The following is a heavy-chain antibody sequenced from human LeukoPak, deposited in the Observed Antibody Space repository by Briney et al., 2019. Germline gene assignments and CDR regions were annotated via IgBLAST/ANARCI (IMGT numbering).Heavy chain of an antibody. D-gene: IGHD2-15*01. CDR1: GFTFSSYT. V-gene: IGHV3-21*01. CDR2: ISSSSSYI. Sequence: GGSLRLSCAVAGFTFSSYTMNWVRQSPGKGLEWVSSISSSSSYIYFADSVRGRFTISRGNAKNSLYLQMNSLRAEDTAVYFCAREVGHYYGMDVWGQGTTVTVSS. CDR3: AREVGHYYGMDV. J-gene: IGHJ6*02.